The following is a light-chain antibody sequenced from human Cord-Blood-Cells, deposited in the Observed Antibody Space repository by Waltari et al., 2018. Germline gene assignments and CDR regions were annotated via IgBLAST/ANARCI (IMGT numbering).Light chain of an antibody. CDR3: QQYYSTPYT. CDR1: QSVLYSSNNKNY. Sequence: DIVMTQSPDSLAVSLGERATINCKSSQSVLYSSNNKNYLAWYQQKPGEPPKLLIYWASTGESGVPDRCSGSGSGTDFTLTISGMQAEDVAVYYCQQYYSTPYTFGQGTKLEIK. J-gene: IGKJ2*01. CDR2: WAS. V-gene: IGKV4-1*01.